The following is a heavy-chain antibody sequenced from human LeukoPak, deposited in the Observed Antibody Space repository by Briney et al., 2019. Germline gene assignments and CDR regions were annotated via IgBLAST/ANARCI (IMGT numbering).Heavy chain of an antibody. CDR3: AKVTGTGAFDI. Sequence: PGRSLRLSCAASGFTFSSYGMHWVRQAPGKGLEWVAVIWYDGSNKYYADSVKGRFTISRDNSKNTLYLQMNSLRAEDTAVYYCAKVTGTGAFDIWGQGRMVTVSS. J-gene: IGHJ3*02. D-gene: IGHD1-1*01. V-gene: IGHV3-33*06. CDR1: GFTFSSYG. CDR2: IWYDGSNK.